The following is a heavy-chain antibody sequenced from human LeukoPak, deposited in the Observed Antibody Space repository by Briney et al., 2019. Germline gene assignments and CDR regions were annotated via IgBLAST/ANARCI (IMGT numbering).Heavy chain of an antibody. CDR2: IYYGGST. CDR3: ARLEVVTAIPSFYYYYGMDV. J-gene: IGHJ6*02. D-gene: IGHD2-21*02. Sequence: SETLSLTCTVSGGSISSYYWSWIRQPPGKGLEWIGYIYYGGSTNYNPSLKSRVTISVDTSKNQFSLKLSSVTAADTAVYYCARLEVVTAIPSFYYYYGMDVWGQGTTVTVSS. CDR1: GGSISSYY. V-gene: IGHV4-59*08.